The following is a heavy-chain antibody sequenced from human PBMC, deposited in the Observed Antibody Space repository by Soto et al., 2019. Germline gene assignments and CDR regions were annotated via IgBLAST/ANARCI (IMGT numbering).Heavy chain of an antibody. J-gene: IGHJ4*02. D-gene: IGHD6-19*01. CDR1: GYTFTSYA. Sequence: QVQLVQSGAEEKKPGASVKVSCKASGYTFTSYAMHWVRQAPGQRLEWMGWINAGNGNTKYSQKFQGRVTITRDTSASTAYMELSSLRSEDTAAYYCARLSGIAVADYWGQGTLVTVSS. V-gene: IGHV1-3*05. CDR3: ARLSGIAVADY. CDR2: INAGNGNT.